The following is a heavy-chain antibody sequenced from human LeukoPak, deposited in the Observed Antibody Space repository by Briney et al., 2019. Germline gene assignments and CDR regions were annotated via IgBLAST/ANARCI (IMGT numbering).Heavy chain of an antibody. V-gene: IGHV1-2*02. J-gene: IGHJ6*02. Sequence: ASVKVSCKASGYTFTGYYMHWVRQAPGQGLEWMGWINPNSGATNYAQKFQGRVTMTRDTSISTAYMGLSRLRSDNTAVYYCARGYSSSRSFRYYYYGMDVWGRGTTVTVSS. D-gene: IGHD6-13*01. CDR2: INPNSGAT. CDR1: GYTFTGYY. CDR3: ARGYSSSRSFRYYYYGMDV.